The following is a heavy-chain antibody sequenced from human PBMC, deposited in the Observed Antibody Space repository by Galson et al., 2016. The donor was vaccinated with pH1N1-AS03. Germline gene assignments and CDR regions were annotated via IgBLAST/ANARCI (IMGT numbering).Heavy chain of an antibody. CDR3: TRDGTDTYFDFDF. V-gene: IGHV3-48*03. D-gene: IGHD2/OR15-2a*01. CDR2: ITGVGVTM. Sequence: SLRLSCAASGFAFRSHSMNWVRQAPGKGLEWTSYITGVGVTMYGDSVRGRFVLSRDNAKSSVSLQMNSLRAEDTAIYYCTRDGTDTYFDFDFWGQGTLVTVSS. CDR1: GFAFRSHS. J-gene: IGHJ4*02.